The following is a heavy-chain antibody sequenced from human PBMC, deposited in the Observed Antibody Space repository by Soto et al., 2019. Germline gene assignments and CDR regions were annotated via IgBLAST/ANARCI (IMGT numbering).Heavy chain of an antibody. J-gene: IGHJ4*02. CDR3: AKSGSHYGEFDY. CDR2: ISGSGGST. D-gene: IGHD4-17*01. V-gene: IGHV3-23*01. Sequence: EVQLLESGGGLVQPGGFLRLSCAASGFTFSSYAMSWVRQAPGKGLEWVSAISGSGGSTYYADSVKGRFTISRDNSKNTLYLQMNSLRAEDTAVYYCAKSGSHYGEFDYWGQGTLVTVSS. CDR1: GFTFSSYA.